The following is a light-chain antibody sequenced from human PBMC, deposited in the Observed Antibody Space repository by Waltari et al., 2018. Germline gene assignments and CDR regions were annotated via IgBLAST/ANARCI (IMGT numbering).Light chain of an antibody. V-gene: IGLV2-14*01. CDR2: DVR. CDR1: SSDIGTYDY. J-gene: IGLJ3*02. Sequence: QSALTQAASVSASPGQSITISCTGTSSDIGTYDYVSLFQQYPGRAPKLMIYDVRNRPLGVSNRFSGSKSGITASLRISGLLAEDEAYYYCSSYTSSTTWVFGGGTKLTVL. CDR3: SSYTSSTTWV.